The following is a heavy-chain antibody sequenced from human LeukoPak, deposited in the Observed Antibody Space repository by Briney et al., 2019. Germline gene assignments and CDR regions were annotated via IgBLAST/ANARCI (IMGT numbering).Heavy chain of an antibody. D-gene: IGHD2-2*01. CDR3: ASTRYCSSTSCYEVYFQH. J-gene: IGHJ1*01. Sequence: GGSLRLSGAASGFTCSSYWMSWVRQAPGKGLEWVANIKQDGSEKYYVDSVKGRFTISRDNAKNSLYLQMNSLRAEDTAVYYCASTRYCSSTSCYEVYFQHWGQGTLVTVSS. V-gene: IGHV3-7*03. CDR1: GFTCSSYW. CDR2: IKQDGSEK.